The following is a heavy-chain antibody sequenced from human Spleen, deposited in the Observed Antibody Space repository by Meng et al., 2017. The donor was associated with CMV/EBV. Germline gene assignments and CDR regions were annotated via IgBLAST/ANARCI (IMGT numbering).Heavy chain of an antibody. CDR2: VYFTGGT. CDR3: ARDKSEGTTTYYFDS. D-gene: IGHD4-17*01. V-gene: IGHV4-59*02. J-gene: IGHJ4*02. Sequence: SETLSLTCTVSRGSVSSYYWSWLRQTPGKGLEWIGYVYFTGGTNYKPSLNSRVTISIDTSKNQFSLRLNSVTAADTATYYCARDKSEGTTTYYFDSWGQGILVTVSS. CDR1: RGSVSSYY.